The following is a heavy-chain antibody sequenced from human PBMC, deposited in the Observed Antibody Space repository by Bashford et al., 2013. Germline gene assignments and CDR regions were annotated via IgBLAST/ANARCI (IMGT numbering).Heavy chain of an antibody. J-gene: IGHJ4*02. Sequence: VGSLRLSCAASGFIFSGNAMHWVRQSPGKGLEWVAVISNDGNNKLYADSVKGRFTVSRDNSKNTLFLQIDSLRSEDTALYYCARGSSTWYGAFDYWGQGTQVTVSS. D-gene: IGHD6-13*01. CDR3: ARGSSTWYGAFDY. V-gene: IGHV3-30-3*01. CDR2: ISNDGNNK. CDR1: GFIFSGNA.